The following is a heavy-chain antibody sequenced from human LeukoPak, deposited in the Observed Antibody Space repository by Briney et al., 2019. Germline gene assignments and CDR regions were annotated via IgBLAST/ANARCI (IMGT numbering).Heavy chain of an antibody. J-gene: IGHJ4*02. CDR1: GFTFSSYG. D-gene: IGHD6-19*01. Sequence: GGSLRLSCAASGFTFSSYGMHWVRQAPGKGLEWVAVIWYDGSNKYYADSVKGRLTISRDNSKNTLYLQMNSLRAEDTAVYYCARDRLFAGSSGYGYFDYWGQGTLVTVSS. CDR3: ARDRLFAGSSGYGYFDY. V-gene: IGHV3-33*01. CDR2: IWYDGSNK.